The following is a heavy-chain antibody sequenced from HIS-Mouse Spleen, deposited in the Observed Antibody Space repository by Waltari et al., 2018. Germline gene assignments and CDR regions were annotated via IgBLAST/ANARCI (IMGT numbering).Heavy chain of an antibody. Sequence: QVQLQESGPGLVKPSETLSLTCTVSGGSISSYYWSWIRQPPRKGLEWIGYIYYSASTNYNPSLKSRVTISVDTSKNQFSLKLSSVTAADTAVYYCARAGRQQLALTHPPYNWFDPWGQGTLVTVSS. V-gene: IGHV4-59*01. CDR1: GGSISSYY. CDR2: IYYSAST. J-gene: IGHJ5*02. D-gene: IGHD6-13*01. CDR3: ARAGRQQLALTHPPYNWFDP.